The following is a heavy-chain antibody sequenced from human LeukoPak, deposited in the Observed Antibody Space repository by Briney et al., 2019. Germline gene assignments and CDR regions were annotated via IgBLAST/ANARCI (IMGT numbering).Heavy chain of an antibody. CDR3: AKLGNYDSSGYRDY. D-gene: IGHD3-22*01. Sequence: GRSLRLSCAASGFTFSSFGMHWVRQAPGKGLEWVAVISYDGSNKYYADSVKVRFTISRDNSKNTLYLQMNSLRAEDTAVYYCAKLGNYDSSGYRDYWDQGTLVTVSS. CDR2: ISYDGSNK. CDR1: GFTFSSFG. V-gene: IGHV3-30*18. J-gene: IGHJ4*02.